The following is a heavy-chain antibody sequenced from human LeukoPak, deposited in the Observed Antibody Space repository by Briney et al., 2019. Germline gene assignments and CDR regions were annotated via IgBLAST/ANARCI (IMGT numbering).Heavy chain of an antibody. V-gene: IGHV1-8*01. CDR2: MIPDSGNT. J-gene: IGHJ6*02. CDR3: AREGSRNDGMDV. D-gene: IGHD3-10*01. Sequence: ASVKVSCKASGYTFTSYDINWVRQATGQGLEWMGWMIPDSGNTGYAQKFQGRVTMTRNTSISTAYMELTSLRSEDTAVYYCAREGSRNDGMDVWGQGTTVTVSS. CDR1: GYTFTSYD.